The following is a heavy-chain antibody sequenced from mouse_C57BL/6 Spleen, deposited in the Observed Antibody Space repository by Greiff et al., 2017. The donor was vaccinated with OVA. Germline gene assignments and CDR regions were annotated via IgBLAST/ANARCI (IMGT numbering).Heavy chain of an antibody. V-gene: IGHV1-62-2*01. J-gene: IGHJ1*03. CDR1: GYTFTEYT. CDR3: ARHEEPSPYSNYGYFDV. CDR2: FYPGSGSI. D-gene: IGHD2-5*01. Sequence: VQLQQSGAELVKPGASVKLSCKASGYTFTEYTIHWVKQRSGQGLEWIGWFYPGSGSIKYNEKFKDKATLTADKSSSTVYMELSRLTSEDSAVYFCARHEEPSPYSNYGYFDVWGTGTTVTVSS.